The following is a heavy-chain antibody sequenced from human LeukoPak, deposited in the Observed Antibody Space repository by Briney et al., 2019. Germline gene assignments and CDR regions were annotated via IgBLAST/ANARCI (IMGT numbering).Heavy chain of an antibody. Sequence: GGSLRLPCAASGFTFSSYWMSWVRQAPGKGLEWVANIKQDGSEKYYVDSVKGRFTISRDNAKNSLYLQMNSLRAEDTAVYYCARMRSGHWPGGSHFDYGGQGTLVTVSS. V-gene: IGHV3-7*01. CDR2: IKQDGSEK. CDR3: ARMRSGHWPGGSHFDY. J-gene: IGHJ4*02. CDR1: GFTFSSYW. D-gene: IGHD3-16*01.